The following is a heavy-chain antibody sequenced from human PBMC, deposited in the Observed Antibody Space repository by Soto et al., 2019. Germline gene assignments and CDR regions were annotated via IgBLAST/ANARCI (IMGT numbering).Heavy chain of an antibody. V-gene: IGHV3-30-3*01. CDR3: ARESTYYYDSSGYYSGMDV. Sequence: PGGSLRLSCAASGFTFSSYAMHWVRQAPGKGLEWVAVISYDGSNKYYADPVKGRFTISRDNSKNTLYLQMNSLRAEDTAVYYCARESTYYYDSSGYYSGMDVWGQGTTVTVSS. J-gene: IGHJ6*02. CDR2: ISYDGSNK. CDR1: GFTFSSYA. D-gene: IGHD3-22*01.